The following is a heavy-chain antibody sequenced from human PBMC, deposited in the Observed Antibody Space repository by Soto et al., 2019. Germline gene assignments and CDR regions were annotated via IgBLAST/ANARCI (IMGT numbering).Heavy chain of an antibody. J-gene: IGHJ6*02. D-gene: IGHD6-6*01. CDR1: GFTFDDYA. Sequence: QPGGSLRLSCAASGFTFDDYAMHWVRQAPGKGLEWVSGISWNSGSIGYADSVKGRFTISRDNAKNSLYLQMNSLRVEDTAFYYCAKDMVTGSIAIRPGDFYYYAMDVWGQGTTVTVSS. CDR2: ISWNSGSI. V-gene: IGHV3-9*01. CDR3: AKDMVTGSIAIRPGDFYYYAMDV.